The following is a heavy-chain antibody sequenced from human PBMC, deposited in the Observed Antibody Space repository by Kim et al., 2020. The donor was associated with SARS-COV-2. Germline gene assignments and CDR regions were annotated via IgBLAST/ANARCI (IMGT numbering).Heavy chain of an antibody. CDR3: ARGLGYYDFWSGYQPRGY. Sequence: GSFSGYYWSWIRQPPGKGLEWIGEINHSGSTNYNPSLKSRVTISVDTSKNQFSLKLSSVTAADTAVYYCARGLGYYDFWSGYQPRGYWGQGTLVTVSS. CDR1: GSFSGYY. V-gene: IGHV4-34*01. CDR2: INHSGST. J-gene: IGHJ4*02. D-gene: IGHD3-3*01.